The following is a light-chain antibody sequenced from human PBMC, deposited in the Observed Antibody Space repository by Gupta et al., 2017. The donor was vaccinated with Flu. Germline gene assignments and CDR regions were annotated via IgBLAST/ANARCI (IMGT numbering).Light chain of an antibody. Sequence: DIQLAQSPPSLSASVGDRVTITCRASQSISTYLSWYQKKPGKAPKAVIYAASRLQSGVPSRVSGSGSGTDFTLTITSLQPEDFATYYCPQSKGIPYTFGQGTKLEIK. CDR3: PQSKGIPYT. J-gene: IGKJ2*01. CDR1: QSISTY. V-gene: IGKV1-39*01. CDR2: AAS.